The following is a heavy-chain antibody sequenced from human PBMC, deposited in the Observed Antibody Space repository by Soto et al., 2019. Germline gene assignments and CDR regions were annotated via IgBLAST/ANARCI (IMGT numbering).Heavy chain of an antibody. D-gene: IGHD6-19*01. Sequence: LQLQESGPGLVKPSETLSLTCTVSNGSISSRYYWGWLRQTPGKGLEWIASIYYVGSTYYSPSLESRVTISVDTSNNQFSLRLNSVTAADTAVYYCARTAVATHWYFDLRGRGTLVT. J-gene: IGHJ2*01. CDR2: IYYVGST. CDR3: ARTAVATHWYFDL. CDR1: NGSISSRYY. V-gene: IGHV4-39*01.